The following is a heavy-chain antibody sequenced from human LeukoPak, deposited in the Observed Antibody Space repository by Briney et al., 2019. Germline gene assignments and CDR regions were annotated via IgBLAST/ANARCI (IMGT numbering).Heavy chain of an antibody. CDR1: GFTFSSYA. J-gene: IGHJ4*02. V-gene: IGHV3-23*01. D-gene: IGHD6-6*01. CDR2: ISGSGGST. CDR3: AKSSSSSVAYYFDY. Sequence: GGSLRLSCAASGFTFSSYAMSWARQAPGKGLEWVSAISGSGGSTYYADSVKGRFTISRDDSKNTLYLQMNSLRAEDTAVYYCAKSSSSSVAYYFDYWGQGTLVTVSS.